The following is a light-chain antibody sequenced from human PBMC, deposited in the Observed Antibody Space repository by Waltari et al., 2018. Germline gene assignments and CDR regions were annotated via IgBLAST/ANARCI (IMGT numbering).Light chain of an antibody. V-gene: IGKV1-5*03. CDR3: QQYGGYPWT. CDR2: KAS. J-gene: IGKJ1*01. Sequence: DIQMTQSPSTLSASLGDRVTTTCRASQNINNWVAWYQQKPGKAPNLLIYKASSLESGVPSRFSGSGSGAEFTLTISSLQPDDSATYYCQQYGGYPWTFGQGTKVEIK. CDR1: QNINNW.